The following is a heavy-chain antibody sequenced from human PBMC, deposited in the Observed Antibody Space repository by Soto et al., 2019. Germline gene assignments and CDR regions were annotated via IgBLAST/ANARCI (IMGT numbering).Heavy chain of an antibody. CDR3: ARTGEAAAQYCYFDR. CDR2: INYSGST. CDR1: GGSISSYY. Sequence: QVQLQESGPGLVKPSETLSLTCTVSGGSISSYYCSWIRQPPGKGLEWIGYINYSGSTTYNPSLKSRVTISVDTSTDQFSRKLSSVTAADTAVDYCARTGEAAAQYCYFDRWGRGTLVTVSS. D-gene: IGHD2-2*01. J-gene: IGHJ2*01. V-gene: IGHV4-59*01.